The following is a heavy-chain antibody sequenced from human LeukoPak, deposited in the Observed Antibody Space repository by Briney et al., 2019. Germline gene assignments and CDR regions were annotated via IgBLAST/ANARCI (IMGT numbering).Heavy chain of an antibody. Sequence: PGGSLRLSCAASGFTFSGSAMHWVRQASGKGLEWVGRIRSKANSYATAYAASVKGRFTISRDDSKNTAYLQMNSLKTEDTAVYYCTRQPGYTAMVKDAFDIWGQGTMVTVSS. V-gene: IGHV3-73*01. CDR3: TRQPGYTAMVKDAFDI. D-gene: IGHD5-18*01. J-gene: IGHJ3*02. CDR1: GFTFSGSA. CDR2: IRSKANSYAT.